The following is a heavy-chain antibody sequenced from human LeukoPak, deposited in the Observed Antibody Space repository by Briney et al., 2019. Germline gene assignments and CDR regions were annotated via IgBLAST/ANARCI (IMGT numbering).Heavy chain of an antibody. Sequence: AGTLTLTCAASGFTFSSYAMSWLRQAPGKGLQWFSSISDSGTNTDYADSVKGRFTISRDNAKNSLYPQMNSLRAEDTAVYYCARSLWFGELPGSNDAFDIWGQGTMVTVSS. CDR1: GFTFSSYA. J-gene: IGHJ3*02. V-gene: IGHV3-21*01. CDR2: ISDSGTNT. CDR3: ARSLWFGELPGSNDAFDI. D-gene: IGHD3-10*01.